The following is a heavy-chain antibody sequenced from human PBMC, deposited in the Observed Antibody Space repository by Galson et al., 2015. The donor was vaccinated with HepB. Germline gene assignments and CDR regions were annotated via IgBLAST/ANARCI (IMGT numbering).Heavy chain of an antibody. CDR1: GFTFSDYY. Sequence: SLRLSCAASGFTFSDYYMSWIRQAPGKGLEWVSYISSSSSYTNYADSVKGRFTISRDNAKNSLYLQMNSLRAEDTAVYYCTRPLYYYDSSGYYYFDYWGQGTLVTVSS. CDR3: TRPLYYYDSSGYYYFDY. V-gene: IGHV3-11*06. D-gene: IGHD3-22*01. J-gene: IGHJ4*02. CDR2: ISSSSSYT.